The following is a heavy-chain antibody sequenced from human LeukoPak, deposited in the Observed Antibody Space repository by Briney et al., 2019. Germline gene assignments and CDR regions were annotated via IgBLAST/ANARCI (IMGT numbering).Heavy chain of an antibody. J-gene: IGHJ5*02. CDR1: GGTFSSYA. CDR2: IIPIFGTA. CDR3: VLVLVDWFDP. V-gene: IGHV1-69*05. D-gene: IGHD2-8*02. Sequence: SVKVSCKASGGTFSSYAISWVRQAPGQGLEWMGGIIPIFGTANYAQKLQGRVTMTTDTSTSTAYMELRSLRSDDTAVYYCVLVLVDWFDPWGQGTLVTVSS.